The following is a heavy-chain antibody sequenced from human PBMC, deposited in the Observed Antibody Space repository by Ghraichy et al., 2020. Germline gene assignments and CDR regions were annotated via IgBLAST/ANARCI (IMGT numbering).Heavy chain of an antibody. CDR1: GFTFSNYW. Sequence: GGSLRLSCAASGFTFSNYWMSWVRQAPGKGLEWVANINDDGSDKYYADSVKGRFTIFRDNAKNSLDLQMKSLRAEDTAVYYCARFRSFDYWGQGILVTVSS. CDR3: ARFRSFDY. CDR2: INDDGSDK. J-gene: IGHJ4*02. V-gene: IGHV3-7*01.